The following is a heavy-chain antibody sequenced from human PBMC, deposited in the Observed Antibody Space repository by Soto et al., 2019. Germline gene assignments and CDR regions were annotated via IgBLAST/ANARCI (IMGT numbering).Heavy chain of an antibody. CDR2: ISWNSGSI. D-gene: IGHD6-19*01. CDR1: GFTFDDYA. V-gene: IGHV3-9*01. J-gene: IGHJ4*02. CDR3: AKGRIAVAGTVGTEHFDY. Sequence: PGGSLRLSCAASGFTFDDYAMHWVRQAPGKGLEWVSGISWNSGSIGYADSVKGRFTISRDNAKNSLYLQMNSLRAEDTALYYCAKGRIAVAGTVGTEHFDYWGQGTLVTVSS.